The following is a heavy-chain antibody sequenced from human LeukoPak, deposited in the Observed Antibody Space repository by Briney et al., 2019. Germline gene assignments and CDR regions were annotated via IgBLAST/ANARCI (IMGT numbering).Heavy chain of an antibody. Sequence: GGSLRLSCAASEFTFSLYAMNWVRQAPGKGLEWVSYINDVSGDIHYADSVKGRLTISRDNAKNTLYLQMNSLRAEDTAVYYCARDTFQPGLIDCWGQGTLVTVSS. D-gene: IGHD2-2*01. J-gene: IGHJ4*02. CDR3: ARDTFQPGLIDC. CDR2: INDVSGDI. CDR1: EFTFSLYA. V-gene: IGHV3-21*05.